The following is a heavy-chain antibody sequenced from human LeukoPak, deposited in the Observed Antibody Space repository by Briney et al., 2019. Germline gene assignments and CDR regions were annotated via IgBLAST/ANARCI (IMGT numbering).Heavy chain of an antibody. CDR1: GFIFHNFG. CDR3: AKGPLRGTAAAIDY. J-gene: IGHJ4*02. CDR2: ISYDGRNK. V-gene: IGHV3-30*18. D-gene: IGHD2-2*01. Sequence: PGTSLRLSCAASGFIFHNFGMHWVRQAPGKGLEWVAVISYDGRNKHYPDSVKGRFIISRDISTDTLWLQMDSLRTEDTAVYYCAKGPLRGTAAAIDYWGQGTLVTVSS.